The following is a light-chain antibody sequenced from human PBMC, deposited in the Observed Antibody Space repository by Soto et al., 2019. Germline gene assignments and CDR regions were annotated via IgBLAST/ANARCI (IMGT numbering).Light chain of an antibody. CDR3: SSYTGSSTYV. CDR1: SSDVGGYND. Sequence: QSALTQPASVSGSPGQSITISCTGTSSDVGGYNDVSWYQQHPGKAPKLMIYDVSNRPSGVSNRFSGSKSGNTASLTISGLQAEDESDYYCSSYTGSSTYVFGTGTKLTV. V-gene: IGLV2-14*03. CDR2: DVS. J-gene: IGLJ1*01.